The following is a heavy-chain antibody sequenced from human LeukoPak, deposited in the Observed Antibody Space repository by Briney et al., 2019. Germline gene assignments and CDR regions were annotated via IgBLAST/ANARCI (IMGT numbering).Heavy chain of an antibody. CDR1: GFTASSNY. Sequence: PGGSLRLSCAASGFTASSNYMSWVRQAPGKGLEWVSVIYSGGSTYYTDSVKGRFTISRDNSKNTLYLQINSLRIEDTAAYYCAREIHYGEPDYWGQGTLVTVSS. V-gene: IGHV3-53*01. CDR3: AREIHYGEPDY. J-gene: IGHJ4*02. D-gene: IGHD4-17*01. CDR2: IYSGGST.